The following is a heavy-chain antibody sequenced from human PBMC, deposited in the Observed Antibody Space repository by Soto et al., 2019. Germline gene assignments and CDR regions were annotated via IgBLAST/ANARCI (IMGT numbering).Heavy chain of an antibody. J-gene: IGHJ4*02. CDR1: GYTFTSYV. CDR3: ARDRGEGDYYDSSGALDY. Sequence: ASVKVSCKASGYTFTSYVISWVRQAPGQGLEWMGWISAYNGNTNYAQKLQGRVTMTTDTSTSTAYMELRSLRSDDTAVYYCARDRGEGDYYDSSGALDYWGQGTQVTVSS. CDR2: ISAYNGNT. D-gene: IGHD3-22*01. V-gene: IGHV1-18*01.